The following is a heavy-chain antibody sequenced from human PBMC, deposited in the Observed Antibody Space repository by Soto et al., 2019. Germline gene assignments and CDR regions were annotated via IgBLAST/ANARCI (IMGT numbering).Heavy chain of an antibody. CDR1: GGSFSGYY. CDR2: INHSGST. CDR3: ARVYLVYAQPPAFDI. Sequence: QVQLQQWGAGLLKPSETLSLTCAVYGGSFSGYYWSWIRQPPGKGLEWIGEINHSGSTNYNPSLKTRVTITVDTSKNQFSLKLSSVTAADTAVYYCARVYLVYAQPPAFDIWGQGTMVTVSS. V-gene: IGHV4-34*01. D-gene: IGHD2-8*01. J-gene: IGHJ3*02.